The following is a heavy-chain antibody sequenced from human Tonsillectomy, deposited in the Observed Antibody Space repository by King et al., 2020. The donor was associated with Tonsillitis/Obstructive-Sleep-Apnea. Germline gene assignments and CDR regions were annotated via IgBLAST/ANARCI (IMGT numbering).Heavy chain of an antibody. V-gene: IGHV5-10-1*01. J-gene: IGHJ4*02. D-gene: IGHD2-2*01. CDR2: IDPSDSYT. CDR3: ARHWYCSSTSCYLVDY. CDR1: GYSFTNYW. Sequence: VQLVESGAEVKKPGESLRISCKGSGYSFTNYWISWVRQMPGKGLEWMGRIDPSDSYTNYSPSFQGHVTTSADKSISTAYLQWSSLTASDTAMYYCARHWYCSSTSCYLVDYWGQGTLVTVSS.